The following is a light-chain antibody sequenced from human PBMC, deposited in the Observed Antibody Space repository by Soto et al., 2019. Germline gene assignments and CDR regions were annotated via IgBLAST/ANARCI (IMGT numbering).Light chain of an antibody. CDR1: QSVSSY. V-gene: IGKV3-11*01. Sequence: EIVLTQSPATRSLSPGERATLSCRASQSVSSYLAWYQQKPGQAPRLLIYDASNRATGIPARFSGSGSGTDFTLTISSLEPEYFAVYYCQQRSNWPPWTFGQGTKVEIK. CDR2: DAS. CDR3: QQRSNWPPWT. J-gene: IGKJ1*01.